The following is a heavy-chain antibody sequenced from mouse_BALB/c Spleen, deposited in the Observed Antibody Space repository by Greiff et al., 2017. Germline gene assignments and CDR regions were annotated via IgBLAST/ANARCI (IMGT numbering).Heavy chain of an antibody. D-gene: IGHD2-1*01. CDR1: GFSLTSYG. CDR3: ARDRCNYPISR. Sequence: VKLQQSGPGLVAPSQSLSITCTVSGFSLTSYGVHWVRQPPGKGLEWLGVIWDGGSTNYNSALMSRLSISKDNSKSQVFLKMNSLQTDDTAMYYCARDRCNYPISRWGQGTTLTVSS. V-gene: IGHV2-9*02. J-gene: IGHJ2*01. CDR2: IWDGGST.